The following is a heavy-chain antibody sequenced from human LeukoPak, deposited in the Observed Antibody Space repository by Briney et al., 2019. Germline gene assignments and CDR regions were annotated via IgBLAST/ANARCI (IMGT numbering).Heavy chain of an antibody. V-gene: IGHV3-33*01. D-gene: IGHD3-16*01. Sequence: GRSLRLSCAASGFTFSNCGMHWVRQAPGKGLEWVAGIWYDGSDKYHADSVKGRFTISRDNSKNTLYLQMNSLRVEDTAVYYCARPVVLGAYLRGAYYFDSWGQGTLVTVSS. J-gene: IGHJ4*02. CDR1: GFTFSNCG. CDR2: IWYDGSDK. CDR3: ARPVVLGAYLRGAYYFDS.